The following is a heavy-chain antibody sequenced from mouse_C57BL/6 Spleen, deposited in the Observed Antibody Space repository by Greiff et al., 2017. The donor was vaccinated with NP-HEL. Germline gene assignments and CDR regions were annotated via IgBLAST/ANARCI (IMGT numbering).Heavy chain of an antibody. CDR1: GYTFTSYW. CDR3: ARGYGPSYAMDY. V-gene: IGHV1-50*01. Sequence: QVQLQQPGAELVKPGASVKLSCKASGYTFTSYWMQWVKQRPGQGLEWIGEIDPSDSYTNYNQKFKGKATLTVDTSSSTAYMQLSSLTSEDSAVYYCARGYGPSYAMDYWGQGTSVTVSS. D-gene: IGHD1-1*02. CDR2: IDPSDSYT. J-gene: IGHJ4*01.